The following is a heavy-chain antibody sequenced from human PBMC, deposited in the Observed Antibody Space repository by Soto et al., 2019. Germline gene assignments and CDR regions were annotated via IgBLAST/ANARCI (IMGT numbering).Heavy chain of an antibody. D-gene: IGHD3-10*01. J-gene: IGHJ4*02. V-gene: IGHV4-34*01. CDR1: GGSFSGYY. Sequence: SETLSLTCAVYGGSFSGYYWSWIRQPPGKGLEWIGEINHSGSTKYNPSLKSRVSISVDTSKHQFSLKLSSVTAADTAVYYCARGTSDYSGSGSYYNDYFDYWDQGTLVTVSS. CDR2: INHSGST. CDR3: ARGTSDYSGSGSYYNDYFDY.